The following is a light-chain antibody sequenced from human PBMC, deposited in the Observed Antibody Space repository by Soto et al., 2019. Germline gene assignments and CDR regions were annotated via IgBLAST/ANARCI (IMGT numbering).Light chain of an antibody. Sequence: DIVMTPSPDSLAVSLRERATINCKSSQTVLYRSNNKIYLAWGRQKPGQPPKLLIYWPSTRESGVADRCSGSGSGTDFPLTISSLQAEDVAVYYCQQYYRTPRTFGQGTKVDIK. CDR2: WPS. CDR1: QTVLYRSNNKIY. V-gene: IGKV4-1*01. J-gene: IGKJ1*01. CDR3: QQYYRTPRT.